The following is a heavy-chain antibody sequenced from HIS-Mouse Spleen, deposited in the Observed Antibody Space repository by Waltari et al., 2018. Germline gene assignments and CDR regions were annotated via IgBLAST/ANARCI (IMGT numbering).Heavy chain of an antibody. CDR1: GGSFSGYY. D-gene: IGHD6-13*01. Sequence: QVQLQQWGAGLLKPSETLSLTCAVYGGSFSGYYWSWIRPPPGKGLGWIGEIKHSGSTNYNPSLKSRVTISVDTSKNQFSLQLNSVTPEDTAVDYCARSGFVAAAGTIDYWGQGTLVTVSS. J-gene: IGHJ4*02. V-gene: IGHV4-34*01. CDR2: IKHSGST. CDR3: ARSGFVAAAGTIDY.